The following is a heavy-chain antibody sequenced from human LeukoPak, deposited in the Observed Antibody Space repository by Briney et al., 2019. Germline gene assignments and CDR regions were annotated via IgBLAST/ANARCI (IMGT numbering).Heavy chain of an antibody. CDR3: ARDANPKNTYYDFWRDYYYYMDV. CDR1: GFTFSSYS. Sequence: GGSLRLSCAASGFTFSSYSMNWVRQAPGKGLEWVSYISSSSSTIYYADSVKGRFTISRDNAKNSLYLQTNSLRAEDTAVYYCARDANPKNTYYDFWRDYYYYMDVWGKGTTVTVSS. V-gene: IGHV3-48*04. J-gene: IGHJ6*03. CDR2: ISSSSSTI. D-gene: IGHD3-3*01.